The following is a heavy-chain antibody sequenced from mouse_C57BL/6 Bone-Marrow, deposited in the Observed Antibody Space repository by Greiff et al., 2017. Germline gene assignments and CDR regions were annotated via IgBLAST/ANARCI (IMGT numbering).Heavy chain of an antibody. CDR3: ATYYSNYDAMDY. CDR1: GYTFTSYW. CDR2: INPSSGYT. D-gene: IGHD2-5*01. V-gene: IGHV1-7*01. Sequence: QVQLHQSGAELAKPGASVKLSCKASGYTFTSYWMHWVKQRPGQGLEWIGYINPSSGYTKYNQKFKDKATLTADKSSSTAYMQLSSLTYEDSAVYYCATYYSNYDAMDYWGQGTSVTVSS. J-gene: IGHJ4*01.